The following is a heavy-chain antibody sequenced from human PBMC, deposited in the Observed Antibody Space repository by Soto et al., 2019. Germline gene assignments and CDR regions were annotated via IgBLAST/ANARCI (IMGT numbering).Heavy chain of an antibody. D-gene: IGHD6-6*01. V-gene: IGHV3-30*18. J-gene: IGHJ4*02. CDR3: AKEGQLVPYY. CDR1: GFTFSSYG. Sequence: QVQLVESGGGVVQPGRSLRLSCAASGFTFSSYGMHWVRQAPGKGLEWVAVISYDGSNKYYADSVKGRFTISRDNSKNTLYLQMNSLRAEDTAVYYCAKEGQLVPYYWGQGTLVTVSS. CDR2: ISYDGSNK.